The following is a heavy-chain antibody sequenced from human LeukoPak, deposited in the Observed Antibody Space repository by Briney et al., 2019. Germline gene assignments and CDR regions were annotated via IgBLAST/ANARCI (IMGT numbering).Heavy chain of an antibody. J-gene: IGHJ6*02. V-gene: IGHV4-31*03. D-gene: IGHD6-19*01. CDR2: IYYSGST. Sequence: PSETLSLTCTVSGGSISSGGYYWSWIRQHPGKGLEWIGYIYYSGSTYYNPSLKSRVTISVDTSKNQFSLKLSSVTAADTAVYYCARAAVHCYYGMDVWGQGTTVTVSS. CDR1: GGSISSGGYY. CDR3: ARAAVHCYYGMDV.